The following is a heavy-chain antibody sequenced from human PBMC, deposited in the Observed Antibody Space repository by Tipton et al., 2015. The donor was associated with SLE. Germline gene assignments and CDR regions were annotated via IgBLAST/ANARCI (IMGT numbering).Heavy chain of an antibody. CDR1: GFTFGSYE. Sequence: SLRLSCAASGFTFGSYEMNWVRQAPGKGLEWVSYISSSGSTIYYADSVKGRFTISRDNAKNSLYLQMNSLRAEDTAVYYCASLQQLGLDYWGQGTLVTVSS. V-gene: IGHV3-48*03. CDR3: ASLQQLGLDY. D-gene: IGHD6-13*01. J-gene: IGHJ4*02. CDR2: ISSSGSTI.